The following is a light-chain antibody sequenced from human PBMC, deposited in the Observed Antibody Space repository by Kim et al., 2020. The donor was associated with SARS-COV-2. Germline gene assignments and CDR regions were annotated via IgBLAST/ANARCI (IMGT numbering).Light chain of an antibody. CDR1: SGSIVSDF. V-gene: IGLV6-57*01. CDR2: EDH. J-gene: IGLJ3*02. Sequence: NFMLTQSHSVSESPGKTVIISCTRSSGSIVSDFVQWFQQRPGSSPTTVIYEDHKRPSGVPDRFSGSVDSSSNSASLTISGLRTDDEADYYCQSYDDNIWVFGGGTQLPS. CDR3: QSYDDNIWV.